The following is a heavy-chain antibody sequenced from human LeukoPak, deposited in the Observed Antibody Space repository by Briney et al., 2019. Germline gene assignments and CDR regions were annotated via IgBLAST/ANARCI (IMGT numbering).Heavy chain of an antibody. CDR3: AREFSMVRGVMKQFDY. CDR1: GGSISSGSYY. J-gene: IGHJ4*02. CDR2: IYTSGST. Sequence: NPSETLSLTCTVSGGSISSGSYYWSWIRQPAGKGLEWIGRIYTSGSTNYNPSLKSRVTISVDTSKNQFSLKLSSVTAADTAVYYCAREFSMVRGVMKQFDYWGQGTLVTVSS. D-gene: IGHD3-10*01. V-gene: IGHV4-61*02.